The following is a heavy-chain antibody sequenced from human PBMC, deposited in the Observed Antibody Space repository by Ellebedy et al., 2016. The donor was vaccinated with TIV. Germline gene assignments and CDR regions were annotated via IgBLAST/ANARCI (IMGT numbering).Heavy chain of an antibody. CDR2: ISSDGNNK. J-gene: IGHJ4*02. Sequence: PGGSLRLSCTASAFIFSVYGRHWVPRAPGKGLEWLAVISSDGNNKFYADSVKGRFTCSRDNSKNTVYLQMNSLRAEDTAVYYCAKTGGYIYGLPDFWGQGTLVTVSS. CDR1: AFIFSVYG. CDR3: AKTGGYIYGLPDF. V-gene: IGHV3-30*18. D-gene: IGHD5-18*01.